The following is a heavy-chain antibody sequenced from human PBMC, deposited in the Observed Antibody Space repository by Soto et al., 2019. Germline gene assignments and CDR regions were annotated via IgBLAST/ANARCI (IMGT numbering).Heavy chain of an antibody. V-gene: IGHV4-39*01. Sequence: SETLSLTCTVSGGSISSSSYYWGWIRQPPGKGLEWIGSIYYSGSTYYNPSLKSRVTISVDTSKNQFSLKLSSVTAADTAVYYCARQVDNWNYYYGMDVWGQGTTVTVSS. CDR1: GGSISSSSYY. CDR3: ARQVDNWNYYYGMDV. CDR2: IYYSGST. J-gene: IGHJ6*02. D-gene: IGHD1-20*01.